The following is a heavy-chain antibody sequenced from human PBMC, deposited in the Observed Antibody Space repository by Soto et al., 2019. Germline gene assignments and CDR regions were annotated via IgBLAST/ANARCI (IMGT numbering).Heavy chain of an antibody. J-gene: IGHJ4*02. D-gene: IGHD6-19*01. CDR2: IYWDDDK. CDR3: AHIVVAGLGYYFDY. V-gene: IGHV2-5*02. Sequence: QITLKESGPTLVKPTQTLTLTCTFSGFSLSSTRMAVGWIRQPPGKALEWLALIYWDDDKRYSPFLKSRLTITKDTSKNQVVLTMSIMDHVDTARYYCAHIVVAGLGYYFDYWGQGTLVTVSS. CDR1: GFSLSSTRMA.